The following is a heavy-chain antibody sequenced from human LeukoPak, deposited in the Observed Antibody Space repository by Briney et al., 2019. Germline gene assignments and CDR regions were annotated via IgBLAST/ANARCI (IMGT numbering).Heavy chain of an antibody. CDR1: GFTFSSYA. Sequence: GGSLRLSCAASGFTFSSYAMTWVRQAPGKGLEWVSAISGSGGSTYYADSVKGRFTISRDNSKNTLHLQMNSLRAEDTAIYYCATSTAAAGTDWGQGTLVTVSS. CDR2: ISGSGGST. V-gene: IGHV3-23*01. J-gene: IGHJ4*02. D-gene: IGHD6-13*01. CDR3: ATSTAAAGTD.